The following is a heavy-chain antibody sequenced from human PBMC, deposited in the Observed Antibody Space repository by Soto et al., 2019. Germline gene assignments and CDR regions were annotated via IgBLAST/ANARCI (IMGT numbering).Heavy chain of an antibody. J-gene: IGHJ5*02. V-gene: IGHV4-59*01. D-gene: IGHD3-10*01. Sequence: ETLSLTCTVSGGSISSYYWSWIRQPPGKGLEWIGYIYYSGSTNYNPSLKSRVTISVDTSKNQFSLKLSSVTAADTAVYYCARVYYYGSGSPVRFDPWGQGTLVTVSS. CDR2: IYYSGST. CDR1: GGSISSYY. CDR3: ARVYYYGSGSPVRFDP.